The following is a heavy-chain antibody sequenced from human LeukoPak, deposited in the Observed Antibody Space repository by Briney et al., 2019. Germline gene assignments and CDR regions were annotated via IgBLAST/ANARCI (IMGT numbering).Heavy chain of an antibody. CDR3: ASLGYCSGGSCYLGTGAFDI. Sequence: SETLSLTCTVSGGSISSYYWSWIRQPPGKGLEWIGFIYYSGSTNYNPSLKSRVTISVDTSKNQFSLKLSSVTAADTAVYYCASLGYCSGGSCYLGTGAFDIWGQGTMVTVSS. V-gene: IGHV4-59*01. CDR2: IYYSGST. CDR1: GGSISSYY. D-gene: IGHD2-15*01. J-gene: IGHJ3*02.